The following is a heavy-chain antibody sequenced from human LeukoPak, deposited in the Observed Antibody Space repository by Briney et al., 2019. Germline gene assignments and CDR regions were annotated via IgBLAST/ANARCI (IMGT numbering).Heavy chain of an antibody. CDR2: IHLSGST. J-gene: IGHJ6*03. D-gene: IGHD3-10*01. Sequence: SETLSLNCSVSGGSLSGYYWSWIRRSPGKELEYIGYIHLSGSTRYNPSLTSRVTMSMDTSENQFSLKLNSVTAADTAIYYCARLGFGDLLSHYYYYMDVWGKGTTVTVSS. V-gene: IGHV4-59*01. CDR1: GGSLSGYY. CDR3: ARLGFGDLLSHYYYYMDV.